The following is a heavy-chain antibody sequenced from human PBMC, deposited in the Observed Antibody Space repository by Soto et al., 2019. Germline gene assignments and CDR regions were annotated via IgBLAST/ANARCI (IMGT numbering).Heavy chain of an antibody. CDR3: ARGVATIRPSDAFDI. J-gene: IGHJ3*02. CDR1: GGSISSYY. CDR2: IYYSGST. D-gene: IGHD5-12*01. Sequence: SETLSLTCTVSGGSISSYYWSWIRQPPGKGLEWIGYIYYSGSTNYNPSLKSRVTISVDTSKNQFSLKLSSVTAADTAVYYCARGVATIRPSDAFDIWGQGTMVTVSS. V-gene: IGHV4-59*01.